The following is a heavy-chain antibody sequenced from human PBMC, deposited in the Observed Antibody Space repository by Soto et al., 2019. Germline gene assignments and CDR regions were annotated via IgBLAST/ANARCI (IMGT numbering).Heavy chain of an antibody. V-gene: IGHV1-18*01. Sequence: QVQLVPSGVEVKTPGASVKVSCTAHGYNLRDYGVSWLRQAPGQGFEWMGWISGDNVNRRSSQRFQDRLTLTTETSTNTAFLEVRSLRSDDTAVYYCGREGQQLAQEQYFQFNGVDVWGQGTSVTVSS. CDR1: GYNLRDYG. J-gene: IGHJ6*02. CDR2: ISGDNVNR. CDR3: GREGQQLAQEQYFQFNGVDV. D-gene: IGHD6-13*01.